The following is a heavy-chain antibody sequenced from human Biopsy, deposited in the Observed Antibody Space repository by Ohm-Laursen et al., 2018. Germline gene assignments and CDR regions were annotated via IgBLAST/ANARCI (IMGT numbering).Heavy chain of an antibody. CDR1: GESFNGYY. CDR3: VRGVDYYDPYHYYALDV. Sequence: SDTLSLTCAVYGESFNGYYWSWIRQTPGEGLVWIGEINHSGRTNYNPSLKSRVPISVDTSKNQFLLKWRSVTAAETAVYYCVRGVDYYDPYHYYALDVWGQGTTVTVSS. D-gene: IGHD3-22*01. V-gene: IGHV4-34*01. CDR2: INHSGRT. J-gene: IGHJ6*02.